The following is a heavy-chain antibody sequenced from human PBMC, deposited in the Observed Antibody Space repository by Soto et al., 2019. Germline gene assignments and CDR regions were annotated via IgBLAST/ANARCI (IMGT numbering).Heavy chain of an antibody. CDR2: INPNSGGT. V-gene: IGHV1-2*02. D-gene: IGHD2-15*01. CDR1: GYTFTGYY. J-gene: IGHJ4*02. CDR3: SRTAIDCSGGSSDHYFDY. Sequence: ASVKVSCKASGYTFTGYYMHWVRQAPGQGLEWMGWINPNSGGTNYAQKFQGRVTMTRDTSISTAYMELSRLRSDDTAVYYCSRTAIDCSGGSSDHYFDYWGQGTLVTVSS.